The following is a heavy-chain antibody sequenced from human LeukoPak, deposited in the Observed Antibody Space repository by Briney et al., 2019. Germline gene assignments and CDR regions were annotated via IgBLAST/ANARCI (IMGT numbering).Heavy chain of an antibody. CDR3: ARGTVGAPGFDH. J-gene: IGHJ4*02. V-gene: IGHV3-74*01. CDR1: GLMFNGYW. D-gene: IGHD6-13*01. CDR2: INPAGNKK. Sequence: PGGSLRLSCAASGLMFNGYWMHWFRQVPGKGLVWVSEINPAGNKKNYADSVWGRFTVSRDNAKDTVYLQMDRVSVGDTAVYYCARGTVGAPGFDHWGQGTLVSVSS.